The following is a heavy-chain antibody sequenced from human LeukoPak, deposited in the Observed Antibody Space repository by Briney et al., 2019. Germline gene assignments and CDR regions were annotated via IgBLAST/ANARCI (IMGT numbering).Heavy chain of an antibody. V-gene: IGHV4-4*02. Sequence: GSLRLSCAASGFTFSTYSMNWVRQAPGKGLEWIGEIYHSGSTNYNPSLKSRVTISVDKSKNQFSLKLSSVTAADTAVYYCARPSDLYCSSTSCYEGAFDIWGQGTMVTVSS. J-gene: IGHJ3*02. CDR3: ARPSDLYCSSTSCYEGAFDI. D-gene: IGHD2-2*01. CDR1: GFTFSTYSM. CDR2: IYHSGST.